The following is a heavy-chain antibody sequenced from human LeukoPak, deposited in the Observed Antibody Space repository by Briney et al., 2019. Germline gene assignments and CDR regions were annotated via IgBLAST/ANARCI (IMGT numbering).Heavy chain of an antibody. CDR1: GFTFSSYA. Sequence: HPGGSLRLSCAASGFTFSSYAMSWVRQAPGKGLEWVSAISGSGGSTYYADSVKGRLTISRDNSKNTLYLQMNSLKTEDTAVYYCTTDQGREYDYVWGSYPPSEWGQGTLVTVSS. CDR2: ISGSGGST. J-gene: IGHJ4*02. V-gene: IGHV3-23*01. D-gene: IGHD3-16*02. CDR3: TTDQGREYDYVWGSYPPSE.